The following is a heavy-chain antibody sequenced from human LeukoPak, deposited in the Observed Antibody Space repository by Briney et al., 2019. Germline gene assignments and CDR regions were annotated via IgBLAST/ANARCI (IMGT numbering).Heavy chain of an antibody. D-gene: IGHD2-2*01. J-gene: IGHJ4*02. Sequence: GGSLRLSCAASGFTFSSYGMHWVRQAPGKGLEWVAVISYDGSNKYYADSVKGRFTISRDNAKNSLYLQMNSLRAEDTAVYYCARAVCSSTSCQYYFDYWGQGTLVTVSS. CDR3: ARAVCSSTSCQYYFDY. CDR1: GFTFSSYG. CDR2: ISYDGSNK. V-gene: IGHV3-30*03.